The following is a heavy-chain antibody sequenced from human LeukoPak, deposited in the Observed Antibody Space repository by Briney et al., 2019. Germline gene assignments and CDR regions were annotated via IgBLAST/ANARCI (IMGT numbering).Heavy chain of an antibody. CDR2: INSDGSST. CDR3: ARESFSFCYDY. CDR1: GFTFSSYW. Sequence: PGGSLRLSCAASGFTFSSYWMHWVRQAPGKGLVWVSRINSDGSSTSYADSVKGRFTISRDNAKDTLYLQMNSLRAEDTAVYYCARESFSFCYDYWGQGTLVTASS. J-gene: IGHJ4*02. V-gene: IGHV3-74*01. D-gene: IGHD3-16*02.